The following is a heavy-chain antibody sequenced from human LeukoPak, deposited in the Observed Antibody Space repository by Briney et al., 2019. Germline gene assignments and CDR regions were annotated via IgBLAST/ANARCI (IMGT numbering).Heavy chain of an antibody. Sequence: SETLSLTCTVSGGSISSYYWSWIRQPPGKGLEWIGYIYYSGSTNYNPSLKSRVTISVDTSKNQFSLKLSSVTAADTAAYYCARAEVTMVRGVIRHYYGMDVWGQGTTVTVSS. CDR1: GGSISSYY. V-gene: IGHV4-59*01. J-gene: IGHJ6*02. D-gene: IGHD3-10*01. CDR2: IYYSGST. CDR3: ARAEVTMVRGVIRHYYGMDV.